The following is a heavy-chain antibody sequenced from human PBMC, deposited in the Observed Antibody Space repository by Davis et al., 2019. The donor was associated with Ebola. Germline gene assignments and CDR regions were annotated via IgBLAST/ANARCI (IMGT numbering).Heavy chain of an antibody. Sequence: ASVKVSCKASGYTFTSYGISWVRQAPGQGLEWMGRISADNDNTKYAQKLQGRVTMTTDTSTSTAYLELRSLRSDDTAVYYCARVFTSSIWYRGLNYKYYGMDVWGKGTTVTVSS. D-gene: IGHD6-13*01. J-gene: IGHJ6*04. V-gene: IGHV1-18*04. CDR1: GYTFTSYG. CDR2: ISADNDNT. CDR3: ARVFTSSIWYRGLNYKYYGMDV.